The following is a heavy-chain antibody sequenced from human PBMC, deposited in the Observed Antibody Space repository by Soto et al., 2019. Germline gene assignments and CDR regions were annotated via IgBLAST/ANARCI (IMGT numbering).Heavy chain of an antibody. J-gene: IGHJ6*03. Sequence: SGPTLVKPTQTLTLTCTFSGFSLSTSGVGVGWIRQPPGKALEWLALIYWDDDKRYSPSLKSRLTITKDTSKNQVVLTMTNMDPVDTATYYCAHSNPQQLVPRGGYYYYYMDVWGKGTTVTVSS. V-gene: IGHV2-5*02. CDR2: IYWDDDK. CDR3: AHSNPQQLVPRGGYYYYYMDV. D-gene: IGHD6-6*01. CDR1: GFSLSTSGVG.